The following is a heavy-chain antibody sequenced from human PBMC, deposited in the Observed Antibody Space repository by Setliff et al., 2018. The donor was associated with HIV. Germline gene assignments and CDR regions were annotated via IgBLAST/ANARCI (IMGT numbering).Heavy chain of an antibody. CDR1: GFTFGDYA. D-gene: IGHD4-17*01. Sequence: GGSLRLTCTASGFTFGDYAMSWVRQAPGKGLEWVSSITSTSRYIDYADSLRSRFTISRDNARNSLYLHLRALGAEDTAIYYCARDAYGDSYFDYWGQGTLVTVSS. V-gene: IGHV3-21*01. CDR2: ITSTSRYI. J-gene: IGHJ4*02. CDR3: ARDAYGDSYFDY.